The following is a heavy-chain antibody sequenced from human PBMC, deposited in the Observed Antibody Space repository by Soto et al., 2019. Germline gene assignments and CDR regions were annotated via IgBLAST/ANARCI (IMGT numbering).Heavy chain of an antibody. CDR3: ARHDGFSSGWIFDY. J-gene: IGHJ4*01. D-gene: IGHD6-19*01. V-gene: IGHV4-39*01. CDR2: IYYHGNT. CDR1: GDSISSGGYY. Sequence: PSETLSLTCSVSGDSISSGGYYWGWIRQPPGKTLEWIGTIYYHGNTYSNPSLKSRVTISVDTSNNQLSLKLRSVTAADTAVYYCARHDGFSSGWIFDYWGHGTLVTVSS.